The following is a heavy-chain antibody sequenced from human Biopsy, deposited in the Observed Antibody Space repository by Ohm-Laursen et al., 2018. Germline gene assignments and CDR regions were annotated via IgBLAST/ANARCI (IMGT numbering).Heavy chain of an antibody. CDR3: ARDTIGHDSSGYYYGDGFDM. CDR1: GDSVSSNSAA. Sequence: SETLSLTCAISGDSVSSNSAAWNWIRQSPSRGLEWLGRTYYRSKWYNDYAVSVKSRITIDPDTSKNQFSLQLNSVTPEDTAVYYCARDTIGHDSSGYYYGDGFDMWGQGTMVTVSS. J-gene: IGHJ3*02. D-gene: IGHD3-22*01. V-gene: IGHV6-1*01. CDR2: TYYRSKWYN.